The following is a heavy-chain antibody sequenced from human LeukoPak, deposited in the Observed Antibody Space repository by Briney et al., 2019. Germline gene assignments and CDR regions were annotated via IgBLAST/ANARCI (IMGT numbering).Heavy chain of an antibody. CDR1: GFTFSDYY. V-gene: IGHV4-59*12. J-gene: IGHJ4*02. Sequence: LRLSCAASGFTFSDYYMSWIRQPPGKGLEWIGTMYYSGSTNYNPSLKSRVTISGDTSKNQFSLKLSSVTAADTAVYYCAREMYDSGGYRVSYFDFWGQGILVTVSS. CDR3: AREMYDSGGYRVSYFDF. D-gene: IGHD3-22*01. CDR2: MYYSGST.